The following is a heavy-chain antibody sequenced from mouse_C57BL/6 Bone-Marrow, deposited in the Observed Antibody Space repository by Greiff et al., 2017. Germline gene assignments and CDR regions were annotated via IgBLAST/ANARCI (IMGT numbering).Heavy chain of an antibody. D-gene: IGHD2-3*01. CDR3: ARDDGYFQFAY. J-gene: IGHJ3*01. V-gene: IGHV1-55*01. CDR1: GYTFTSYW. Sequence: QVQLQPGAELVKPGASVKMSCKASGYTFTSYWITWVKQRPGQGLEWIGDIYPGSGSTNYNEKFKSKATLTVDTSSSTAYMQLSSLTSEDSAVYYCARDDGYFQFAYWGQGTLVTVSA. CDR2: IYPGSGST.